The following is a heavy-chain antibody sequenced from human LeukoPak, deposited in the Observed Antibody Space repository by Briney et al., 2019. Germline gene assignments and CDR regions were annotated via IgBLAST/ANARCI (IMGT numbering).Heavy chain of an antibody. Sequence: SETLSLTCTVSGYSISSGYYWGWIRQPPGKGLEWTGSIYHSGSTYYNPSLKSRVTISVDTSKNQFSLKLSSVTAADTAVYYCARDWRGLRYFDWLLFWGQGTLVTVSS. V-gene: IGHV4-38-2*02. CDR1: GYSISSGYY. CDR2: IYHSGST. D-gene: IGHD3-9*01. J-gene: IGHJ4*02. CDR3: ARDWRGLRYFDWLLF.